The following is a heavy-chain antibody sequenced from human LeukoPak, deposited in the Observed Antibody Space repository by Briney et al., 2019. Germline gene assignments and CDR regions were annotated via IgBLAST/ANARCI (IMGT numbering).Heavy chain of an antibody. V-gene: IGHV3-11*01. CDR1: GFTFSDYY. J-gene: IGHJ4*02. Sequence: GGSLRLSCAASGFTFSDYYMSWIRQAPGKGLERVSYISSSGSTIYYADSVKGRFTISRDNAKNSLYLQMNSLRAEDTAVYYCARDRRDGSGSYYNVGYWGQGTLVTVSS. CDR3: ARDRRDGSGSYYNVGY. D-gene: IGHD3-10*01. CDR2: ISSSGSTI.